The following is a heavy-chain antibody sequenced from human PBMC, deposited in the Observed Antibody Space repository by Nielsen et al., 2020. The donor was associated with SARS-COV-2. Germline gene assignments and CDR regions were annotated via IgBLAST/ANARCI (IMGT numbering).Heavy chain of an antibody. CDR1: GYTFTSYY. V-gene: IGHV1-46*01. CDR2: INPSGGST. J-gene: IGHJ4*02. D-gene: IGHD6-19*01. Sequence: ASVKVSCKASGYTFTSYYMHWVRQAPGQGLEWMGIINPSGGSTNYAQKFQGRVTMTRDTSTSTVYMELSSLRSEDTAVYYCARDGAIAVAGSSWDYWGQGTLVTVSS. CDR3: ARDGAIAVAGSSWDY.